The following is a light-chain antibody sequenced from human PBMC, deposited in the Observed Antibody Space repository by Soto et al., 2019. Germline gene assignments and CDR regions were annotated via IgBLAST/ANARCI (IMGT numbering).Light chain of an antibody. V-gene: IGKV1-39*01. CDR1: QSISSY. J-gene: IGKJ4*01. CDR3: QQYDNLPLT. CDR2: AAS. Sequence: DIQITQSPSSLSAPVGDRVTITCRASQSISSYLNWYQQKPGKAPKLLIYAASSLQSGVPSRFSGSGSGTDFTLTISSLQPEDIETYYCQQYDNLPLTFGGGTKVDIK.